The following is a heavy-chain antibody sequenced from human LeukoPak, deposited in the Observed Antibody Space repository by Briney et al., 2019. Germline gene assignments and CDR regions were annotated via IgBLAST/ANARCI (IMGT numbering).Heavy chain of an antibody. Sequence: GGSPRLSCAASGFTFSSYAMHWVRQAPGKGLEWVAVISYDGSNKYYADSVKGRFTISRDNSKNTLYLQMNSLRAEDTAVYYCARDYSIVYWGQGTLVTVSS. J-gene: IGHJ4*02. V-gene: IGHV3-30*04. CDR3: ARDYSIVY. CDR1: GFTFSSYA. D-gene: IGHD4-11*01. CDR2: ISYDGSNK.